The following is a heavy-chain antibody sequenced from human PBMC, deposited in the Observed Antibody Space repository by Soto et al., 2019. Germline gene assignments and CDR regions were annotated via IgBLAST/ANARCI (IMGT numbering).Heavy chain of an antibody. Sequence: EGSLRLSCAASGFTFSNYAMTWVRQGPGKGLEWVSAISGSGGSAYYADSVKGRFTISRDNSKNTLYLQMNSLRADDSGVYYCAKDPYSGVLVPVAIGFDPWGQGTLYTVSS. CDR2: ISGSGGSA. J-gene: IGHJ5*02. D-gene: IGHD2-2*01. CDR1: GFTFSNYA. V-gene: IGHV3-23*01. CDR3: AKDPYSGVLVPVAIGFDP.